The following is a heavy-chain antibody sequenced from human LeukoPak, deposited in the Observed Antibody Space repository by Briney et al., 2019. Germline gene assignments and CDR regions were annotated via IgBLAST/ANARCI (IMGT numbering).Heavy chain of an antibody. CDR2: INWNGGST. J-gene: IGHJ4*02. CDR1: GFTFDDYG. CDR3: ASGLYSGYDSSGFDY. D-gene: IGHD5-12*01. V-gene: IGHV3-20*04. Sequence: PGGSLRLSCAASGFTFDDYGMSWVRQAPGKGLEWVSGINWNGGSTGCADSVKGRFTISRDNAKNSLYLQMNSLRAEDTALYYCASGLYSGYDSSGFDYWGQGTLVTVSS.